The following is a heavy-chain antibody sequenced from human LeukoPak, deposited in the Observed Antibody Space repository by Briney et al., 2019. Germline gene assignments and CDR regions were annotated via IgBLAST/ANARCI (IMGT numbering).Heavy chain of an antibody. CDR2: IYYSGST. V-gene: IGHV4-39*01. Sequence: SETLSLTCTVSGGSISSSSYYWGWIRQPPGKGLEWIGSIYYSGSTYYNPSLKSRVTISVDTSKNQFSLKLSSVTAADTAVYYCARPPRGYSYGRSYWYFDLWGRGTLVTVSS. CDR3: ARPPRGYSYGRSYWYFDL. CDR1: GGSISSSSYY. J-gene: IGHJ2*01. D-gene: IGHD5-18*01.